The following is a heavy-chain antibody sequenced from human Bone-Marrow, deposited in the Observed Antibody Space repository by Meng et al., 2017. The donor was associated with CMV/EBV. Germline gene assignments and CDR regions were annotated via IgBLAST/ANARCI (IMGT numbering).Heavy chain of an antibody. D-gene: IGHD6-19*01. J-gene: IGHJ4*02. CDR2: INHSGST. Sequence: QVQLQQWGAGLFKPSETLSLTCAVYGWSFSGYYWSWIRQPPGKGLEWIGEINHSGSTNYNPSLKSRVTISVDTSKNQFSLKLSSVTAADTAVYYCARAQAVAGRFSVYWGQGTLVTVSS. V-gene: IGHV4-34*01. CDR3: ARAQAVAGRFSVY. CDR1: GWSFSGYY.